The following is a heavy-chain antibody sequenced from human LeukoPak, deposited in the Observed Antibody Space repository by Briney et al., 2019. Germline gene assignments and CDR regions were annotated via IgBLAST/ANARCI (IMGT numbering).Heavy chain of an antibody. CDR2: IYYSGST. J-gene: IGHJ4*02. Sequence: PSETLSLTCTVSGGSISSCGHYWSWIRQHPGKGLEWIGYIYYSGSTYYSPSLRSRLTISVDTSTNQFSLNLNSVTAASMSVYYCARLYSNSTGSHFLPSYYFDYWGQGTLVTVSS. CDR3: ARLYSNSTGSHFLPSYYFDY. CDR1: GGSISSCGHY. V-gene: IGHV4-31*03. D-gene: IGHD2/OR15-2a*01.